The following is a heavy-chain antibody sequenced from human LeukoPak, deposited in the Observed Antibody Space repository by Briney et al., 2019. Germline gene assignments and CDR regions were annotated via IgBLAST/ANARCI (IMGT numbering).Heavy chain of an antibody. CDR2: IYSGGST. D-gene: IGHD3-10*01. CDR3: ARDWPNYGSGSYRVYYYYYGMDV. V-gene: IGHV3-53*01. CDR1: GFTVSSNY. J-gene: IGHJ6*02. Sequence: GGSLRLSCAASGFTVSSNYMSWVRQAPGKGLEWVSVIYSGGSTYYADSVKGRFTISRDNSKNTLYLQMNSLRAEDTAVYYCARDWPNYGSGSYRVYYYYYGMDVWGQGTTVTVSS.